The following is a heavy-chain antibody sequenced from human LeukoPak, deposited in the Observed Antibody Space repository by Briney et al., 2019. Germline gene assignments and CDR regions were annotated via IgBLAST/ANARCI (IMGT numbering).Heavy chain of an antibody. V-gene: IGHV1-8*02. CDR1: GYTFTSYG. D-gene: IGHD3-16*02. CDR2: MNPNSGNT. Sequence: ASVKVSCKASGYTFTSYGINWVRQATGQGLEWMGWMNPNSGNTGYAQKFQGRVTMTRNTSISTAYMELSSLRSEDTAVYYCARARYDYIWGSYRRRYYFDYWGQGTLVTVSS. J-gene: IGHJ4*02. CDR3: ARARYDYIWGSYRRRYYFDY.